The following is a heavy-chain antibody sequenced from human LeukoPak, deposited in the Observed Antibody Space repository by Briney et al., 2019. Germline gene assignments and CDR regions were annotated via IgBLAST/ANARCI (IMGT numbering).Heavy chain of an antibody. D-gene: IGHD6-13*01. V-gene: IGHV3-7*01. Sequence: PGGSLRLSCVASGFTFNNYWMSWVRQAPGKGLEWVANIKPDGSVGYYVDSVRGRFIISRDNAGNSLYLQMNSLRVEDTAVYYCTQNLVAAAGDHWGQGTLLIVSS. CDR2: IKPDGSVG. CDR1: GFTFNNYW. CDR3: TQNLVAAAGDH. J-gene: IGHJ4*02.